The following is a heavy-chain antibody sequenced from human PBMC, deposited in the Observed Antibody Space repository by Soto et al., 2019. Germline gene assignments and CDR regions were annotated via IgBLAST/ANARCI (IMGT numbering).Heavy chain of an antibody. D-gene: IGHD3-22*01. J-gene: IGHJ2*01. CDR1: GFSFSSHW. V-gene: IGHV3-7*03. CDR2: IKHDGSEK. CDR3: ARVVSLYFYDCPGWRYFDL. Sequence: PGGSLRLSCAGSGFSFSSHWMSWVRQAPGKGLEWVANIKHDGSEKYFVDSVKGRFTISRDNAKNALYLQLSRPRDDDTAVYYCARVVSLYFYDCPGWRYFDLWGRGTLVTVSS.